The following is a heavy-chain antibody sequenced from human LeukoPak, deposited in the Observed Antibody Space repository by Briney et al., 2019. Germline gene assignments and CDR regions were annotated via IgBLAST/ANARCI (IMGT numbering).Heavy chain of an antibody. J-gene: IGHJ4*02. CDR1: GYTFTSYD. CDR3: ARGRPYSSSWLYDY. V-gene: IGHV1-8*01. Sequence: ASVKVSCKASGYTFTSYDINWVRQATGQGLEWMGWMNSNSGNTGYAQKFQGRVTMTRNTSISTAYMELSSLRSEDTAVYYCARGRPYSSSWLYDYWGQGTLVTVSS. CDR2: MNSNSGNT. D-gene: IGHD6-13*01.